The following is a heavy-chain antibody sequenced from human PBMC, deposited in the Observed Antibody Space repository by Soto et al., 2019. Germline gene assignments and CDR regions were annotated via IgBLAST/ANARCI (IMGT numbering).Heavy chain of an antibody. D-gene: IGHD6-19*01. CDR2: IYYSGST. Sequence: PSETLSLTCTVSGGSISSYYWSWIRQPPGKGLEWIGYIYYSGSTNYNPSLKSRVTISVDTSKNQFSLKLSSVTAADTAVYYCARQIAVAATGTFDYWGQGTLVTVSS. J-gene: IGHJ4*02. CDR3: ARQIAVAATGTFDY. V-gene: IGHV4-59*08. CDR1: GGSISSYY.